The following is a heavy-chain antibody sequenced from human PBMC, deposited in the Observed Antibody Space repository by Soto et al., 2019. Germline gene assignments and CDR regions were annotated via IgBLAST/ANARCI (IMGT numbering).Heavy chain of an antibody. CDR2: ISDHNGNT. D-gene: IGHD3-10*01. CDR1: GYTFTSYG. Sequence: QVHLVQSGAEVKKPGASVKVSCKASGYTFTSYGITWVRQAPGQGLEWMGWISDHNGNTDYAQKLQGRVIVARDTSTGAADMELRSLRSDDTAVYYCARGRYGEYWGQGALVTVSS. J-gene: IGHJ1*01. CDR3: ARGRYGEY. V-gene: IGHV1-18*01.